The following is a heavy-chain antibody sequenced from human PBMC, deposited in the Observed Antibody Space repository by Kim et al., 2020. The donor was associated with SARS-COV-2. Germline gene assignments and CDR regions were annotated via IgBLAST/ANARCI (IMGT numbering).Heavy chain of an antibody. CDR1: GYTFTSYD. CDR3: ATPFGGGFHPLYYYYGMDV. J-gene: IGHJ6*02. V-gene: IGHV1-8*01. CDR2: MNPNSGNT. Sequence: ASVKVSCKASGYTFTSYDINWVRQATGQGLEWMGWMNPNSGNTGYAQKFQGRVTMTRNTSISTAYMELSSLRSEDTAVYYCATPFGGGFHPLYYYYGMDVWGQGTTVTVSS. D-gene: IGHD3-16*01.